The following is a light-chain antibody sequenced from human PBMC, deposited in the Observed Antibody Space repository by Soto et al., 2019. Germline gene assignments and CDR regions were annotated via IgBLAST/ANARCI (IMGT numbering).Light chain of an antibody. CDR3: QQSSTTPLT. CDR1: QSISSY. J-gene: IGKJ4*01. V-gene: IGKV1-39*01. Sequence: DIQMTQSPSSLSASVGDRVTITCRASQSISSYLNWYQRKPGKAPKLLIYAASSLPSGVPSRFSGSGSGTDFTLTISSLQPEDFATYYCQQSSTTPLTFGGGTKVEIK. CDR2: AAS.